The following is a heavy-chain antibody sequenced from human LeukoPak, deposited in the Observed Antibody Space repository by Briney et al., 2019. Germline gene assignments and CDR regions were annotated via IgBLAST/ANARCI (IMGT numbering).Heavy chain of an antibody. D-gene: IGHD2-2*01. CDR2: ITSSASSI. J-gene: IGHJ4*02. V-gene: IGHV3-48*04. CDR3: VRQPPANCSSASCYGGFDY. CDR1: GFTFSSYS. Sequence: PGGSLRLSCAASGFTFSSYSMNWVRQAPGKGLEWVSYITSSASSIYYADSVKGRFTISRDNAKNSLYLQMDSLRAEGTAVYYCVRQPPANCSSASCYGGFDYWGQGTLVTVSS.